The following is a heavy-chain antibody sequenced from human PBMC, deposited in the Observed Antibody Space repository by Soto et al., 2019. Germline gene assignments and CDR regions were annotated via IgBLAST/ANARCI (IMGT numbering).Heavy chain of an antibody. CDR3: ARTKQLVGMDV. D-gene: IGHD6-6*01. J-gene: IGHJ6*02. CDR1: EFTFRSYT. V-gene: IGHV3-21*01. CDR2: ISSSSSYI. Sequence: EMQLVESGGGLVKPGGSLRLSCAASEFTFRSYTLNWVRQAPGKGLEWVSSISSSSSYIYYTDSVKGRFTIARDSAKNSLYLQMNSLRAEDTAVYYCARTKQLVGMDVWGQGTTVTVSS.